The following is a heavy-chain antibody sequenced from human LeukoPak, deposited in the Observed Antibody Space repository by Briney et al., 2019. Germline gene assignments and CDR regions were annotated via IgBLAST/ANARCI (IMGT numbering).Heavy chain of an antibody. V-gene: IGHV4-59*12. J-gene: IGHJ4*02. CDR2: IYYSGCT. CDR1: GGSISSYY. Sequence: SETLSLTCTVSGGSISSYYWSWIRQHPGKGLEWIGYIYYSGCTNYNPSLKSRVTISVDTSKNQFSLKLSSVIAADTAVYYCARDQALYFSYGDYWGQGTLVTVSS. D-gene: IGHD2/OR15-2a*01. CDR3: ARDQALYFSYGDY.